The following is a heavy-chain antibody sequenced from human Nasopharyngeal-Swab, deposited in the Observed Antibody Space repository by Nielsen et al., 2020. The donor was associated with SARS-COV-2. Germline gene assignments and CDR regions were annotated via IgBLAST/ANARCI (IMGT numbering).Heavy chain of an antibody. CDR3: ARDSGYDLLDAFDI. CDR1: GGTISSYY. CDR2: IYYSGST. D-gene: IGHD5-12*01. Sequence: ESLQISCTVSGGTISSYYWIWIRQPPGKGLEWIGYIYYSGSTNYNPSLKSRVTISVDTSKKQFSLKLSSVTAADTAVYYCARDSGYDLLDAFDIWGQGTMVTVSS. V-gene: IGHV4-59*01. J-gene: IGHJ3*02.